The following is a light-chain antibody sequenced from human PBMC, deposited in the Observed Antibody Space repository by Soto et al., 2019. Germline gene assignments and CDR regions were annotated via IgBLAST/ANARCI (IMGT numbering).Light chain of an antibody. J-gene: IGKJ4*01. CDR1: HNINDN. CDR2: RAS. CDR3: QQYNNWPRAT. V-gene: IGKV3-15*01. Sequence: EIVLTQSPAILSLSPGERATLSCRASHNINDNLAWYQQKPGQAPRLFIFRASSRASGAPARFSGSGSGTEFNLTISSLQSEDFAVYYCQQYNNWPRATFGGGTKVDIK.